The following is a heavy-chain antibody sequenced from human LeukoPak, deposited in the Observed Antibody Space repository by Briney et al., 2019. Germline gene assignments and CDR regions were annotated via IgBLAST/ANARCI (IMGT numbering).Heavy chain of an antibody. CDR3: ARELAAMVNNFDY. J-gene: IGHJ4*02. CDR2: INPNSGGT. Sequence: ASVKVSCKASGYTFTGYYMHWVRQAPGQGLEWMGRINPNSGGTNYAQKFQGRVTMTRDTSISTAYMELSRLRSDGTAVYYCARELAAMVNNFDYWGQGTLVTVSS. V-gene: IGHV1-2*06. CDR1: GYTFTGYY. D-gene: IGHD5-18*01.